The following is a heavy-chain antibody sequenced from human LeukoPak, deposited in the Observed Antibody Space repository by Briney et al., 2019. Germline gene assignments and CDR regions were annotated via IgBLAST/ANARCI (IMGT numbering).Heavy chain of an antibody. CDR1: GYSFATRW. J-gene: IGHJ6*02. Sequence: GESLKISCKGSGYSFATRWVAWVRQMPGKGLEWMGIIYPDDSDARYSPSLQGQVTISADKSISTAYLQWSSLKASDTAMYFCARGAYGSGSYYNYYGMDVWGQGTTVTVSS. D-gene: IGHD3-10*01. CDR2: IYPDDSDA. CDR3: ARGAYGSGSYYNYYGMDV. V-gene: IGHV5-51*01.